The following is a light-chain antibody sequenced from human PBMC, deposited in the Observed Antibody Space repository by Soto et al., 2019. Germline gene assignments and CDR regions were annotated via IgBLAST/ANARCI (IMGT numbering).Light chain of an antibody. CDR3: QQYYNWPPFT. CDR2: GAS. V-gene: IGKV3-15*01. J-gene: IGKJ3*01. Sequence: EIVMTQSPATLSVSPGERATLSCRASQSVNSALAWYQQKPGQTPRLLIYGASTRASGVPARFSGSGSGTEFTLTISSLQSEDFAVYHCQQYYNWPPFTFGPGTKVDI. CDR1: QSVNSA.